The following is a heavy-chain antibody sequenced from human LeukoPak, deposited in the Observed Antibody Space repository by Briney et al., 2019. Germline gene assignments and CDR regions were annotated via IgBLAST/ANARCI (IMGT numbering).Heavy chain of an antibody. CDR2: IPYDGSNN. J-gene: IGHJ4*02. CDR3: AKESSASYYFDY. V-gene: IGHV3-30*02. D-gene: IGHD3-10*01. CDR1: GSTFSSNG. Sequence: EPGGSLRLSCAASGSTFSSNGIYWVRQAPGKGLEWVAFIPYDGSNNYYVDSVKGRFTISRDTSKNTMYLQMIRLRAEDTAVYYCAKESSASYYFDYWGQGTLVTVPS.